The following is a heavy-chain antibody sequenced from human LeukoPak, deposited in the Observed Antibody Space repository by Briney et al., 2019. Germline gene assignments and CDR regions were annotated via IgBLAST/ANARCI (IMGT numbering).Heavy chain of an antibody. CDR3: AREVGSSVITKNWFDS. D-gene: IGHD4-17*01. CDR1: GFTFSIYG. J-gene: IGHJ5*01. Sequence: GGSLRLSCAASGFTFSIYGIHWVRQAPGKGLEWLALIWYHDRYRSYADSVKSRFTLSRDNPKNTVYPQRDSLRAEDTAVYYCAREVGSSVITKNWFDSWGQGTLVIVSS. V-gene: IGHV3-33*01. CDR2: IWYHDRYR.